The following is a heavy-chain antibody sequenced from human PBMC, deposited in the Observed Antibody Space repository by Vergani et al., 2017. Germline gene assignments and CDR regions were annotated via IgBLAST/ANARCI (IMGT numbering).Heavy chain of an antibody. Sequence: QLQLQESGPGLVKPSETLSLTCTVSGGSISSSSYYWGWIRQPPGKGLEWIGRIYYSGSTYYNPSLKSRVTISVDTSKNQFSLKLSSVTAADTAVYYCAGVSGDDSSGYYFRYGMDDWGQGTTVTVSS. CDR3: AGVSGDDSSGYYFRYGMDD. J-gene: IGHJ6*02. D-gene: IGHD3-22*01. CDR1: GGSISSSSYY. V-gene: IGHV4-39*07. CDR2: IYYSGST.